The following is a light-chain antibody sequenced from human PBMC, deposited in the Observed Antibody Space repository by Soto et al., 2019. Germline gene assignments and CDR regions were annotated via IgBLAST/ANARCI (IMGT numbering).Light chain of an antibody. Sequence: DIQMTQSPSSLSAAVGDRVTITCRASQSISSYLNWYQQKPGKAPKLMIYAASSLQSGVPSRFSGSGSGTNLTLTIISLQPEDFATYYCQQSYSTRPLTFRAGKKVEIK. V-gene: IGKV1-39*01. CDR3: QQSYSTRPLT. CDR1: QSISSY. CDR2: AAS. J-gene: IGKJ4*01.